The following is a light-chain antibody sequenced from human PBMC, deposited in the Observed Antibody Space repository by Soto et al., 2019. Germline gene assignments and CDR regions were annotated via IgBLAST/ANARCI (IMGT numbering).Light chain of an antibody. CDR1: QTVRNN. CDR2: GAS. V-gene: IGKV3-15*01. J-gene: IGKJ1*01. Sequence: LTQSPGTLSLSPGERATLSCRASQTVRNNYLAWYQQKPGQAPRLLIYGASTRATGIPARFSGSGSGTEFTLTISSLQSEDFAVYYCQQYNNWWTFGQGTKVDIK. CDR3: QQYNNWWT.